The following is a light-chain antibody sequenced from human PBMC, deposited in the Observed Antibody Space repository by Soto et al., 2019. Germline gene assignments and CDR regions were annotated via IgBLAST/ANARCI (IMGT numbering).Light chain of an antibody. Sequence: EIVLTQSPATLSLSPGEGATLSCRASQSVSSYLAWYQQKPGQAPRLFIYDASNRATGIPARFSGSGSGTDFTLSISSLEPEDFAVYYCQQRSNWPVTFGLGTKV. V-gene: IGKV3-11*01. CDR3: QQRSNWPVT. CDR2: DAS. CDR1: QSVSSY. J-gene: IGKJ1*01.